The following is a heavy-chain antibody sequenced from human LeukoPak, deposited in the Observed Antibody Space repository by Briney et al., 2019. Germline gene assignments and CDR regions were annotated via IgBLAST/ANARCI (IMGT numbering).Heavy chain of an antibody. J-gene: IGHJ4*02. CDR2: IYYSGST. CDR1: GGSISSSSYY. Sequence: PSETLSLTCTVSGGSISSSSYYWGWIRQPPGKGLEWIGSIYYSGSTYYNPSLKSRVTISVDTSKNQFSLKLSSVTAADTAVYYCAREGYGSGRGLHYWGQGTLVTVSS. V-gene: IGHV4-39*07. D-gene: IGHD3-10*01. CDR3: AREGYGSGRGLHY.